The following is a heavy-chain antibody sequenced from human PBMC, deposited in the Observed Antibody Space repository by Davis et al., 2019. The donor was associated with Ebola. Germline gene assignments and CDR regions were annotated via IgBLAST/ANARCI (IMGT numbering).Heavy chain of an antibody. D-gene: IGHD4-11*01. CDR1: GGSISSSSYY. Sequence: PSETLSLTCTVSGGSISSSSYYWGWIRQPPGKGLEWIGSIYYSGSTYYNPSLKSRVTISVDTSKNQFSLKLSSVTAADTAVYYCARLSQVTPMDYWGQGTLVTVSS. V-gene: IGHV4-39*01. CDR3: ARLSQVTPMDY. J-gene: IGHJ4*02. CDR2: IYYSGST.